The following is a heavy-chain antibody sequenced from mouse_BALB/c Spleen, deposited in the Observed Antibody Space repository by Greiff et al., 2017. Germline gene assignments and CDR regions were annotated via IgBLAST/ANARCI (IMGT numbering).Heavy chain of an antibody. CDR1: GYSITSGYY. D-gene: IGHD2-3*01. Sequence: DVQLQESGPGLVKPSQSLSLTCSVTGYSITSGYYWNWIRQFPGNKLEWMGYISYDGSNNYNPSLKNRISITRDTSKNQFFLKLNSVTTEDTATYYCARGVMGGYFDVWGAGTTVTVSS. CDR2: ISYDGSN. V-gene: IGHV3-6*02. J-gene: IGHJ1*01. CDR3: ARGVMGGYFDV.